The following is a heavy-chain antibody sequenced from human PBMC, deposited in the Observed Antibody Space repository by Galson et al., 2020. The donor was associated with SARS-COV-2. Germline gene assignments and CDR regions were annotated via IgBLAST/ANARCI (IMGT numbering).Heavy chain of an antibody. CDR3: ARESRWDLYFDH. CDR2: ISHSGGT. J-gene: IGHJ4*02. D-gene: IGHD1-26*01. CDR1: GTSISSGSYS. Sequence: SQTLSLTCAVSGTSISSGSYSWNWIRQPPGKGLEWIGYISHSGGTYYNPSLKSRVTISVDSSKNDFSLKLSSVTAADTAVYYCARESRWDLYFDHWGQGTLVTVSS. V-gene: IGHV4-30-2*01.